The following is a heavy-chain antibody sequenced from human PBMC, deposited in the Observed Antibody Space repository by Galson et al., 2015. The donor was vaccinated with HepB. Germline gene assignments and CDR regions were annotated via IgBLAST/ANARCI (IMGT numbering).Heavy chain of an antibody. CDR3: AREIVDIVVVPAAPASDAFDI. CDR2: TYYRSKWYN. J-gene: IGHJ3*02. Sequence: CAISGDSVSSNSAAWNWIRQSPSRGLEWLGRTYYRSKWYNDYAVSVKSRITINPDTSKNQFSLQLNSVTPEDTAVYYCAREIVDIVVVPAAPASDAFDIWGQGTMVTVSS. CDR1: GDSVSSNSAA. V-gene: IGHV6-1*01. D-gene: IGHD2-2*01.